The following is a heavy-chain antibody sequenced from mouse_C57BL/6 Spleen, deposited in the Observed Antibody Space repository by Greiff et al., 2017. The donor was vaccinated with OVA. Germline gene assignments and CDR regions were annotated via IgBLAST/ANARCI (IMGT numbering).Heavy chain of an antibody. CDR1: GYTFTSYW. J-gene: IGHJ3*01. CDR2: IYPGSGST. V-gene: IGHV1-55*01. D-gene: IGHD2-4*01. CDR3: ARWSYYDPWFAY. Sequence: QVQLKQSGAELVKPGASVKMSCKASGYTFTSYWITWVKQRPGQGLEWIGDIYPGSGSTNYNEKFKSKATLTVDTSSSTAYMQLSSLTSEDSAVYYCARWSYYDPWFAYWGQGTLVTVSA.